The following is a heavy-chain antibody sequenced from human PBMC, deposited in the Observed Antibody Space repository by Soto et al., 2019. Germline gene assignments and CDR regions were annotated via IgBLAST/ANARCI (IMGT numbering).Heavy chain of an antibody. V-gene: IGHV3-23*01. CDR1: GFTFSSYA. CDR3: AKVAGTNFDY. Sequence: EVQLLESGGGLIQPGGSLRLSCAASGFTFSSYAMSWVRQAPERGLEWVSAISAGGGSTYYADSVKGRFTISRDNSKNTLYLQMNSLRAEDTAVYYCAKVAGTNFDYWGQGTLVTVSS. J-gene: IGHJ4*02. CDR2: ISAGGGST. D-gene: IGHD1-7*01.